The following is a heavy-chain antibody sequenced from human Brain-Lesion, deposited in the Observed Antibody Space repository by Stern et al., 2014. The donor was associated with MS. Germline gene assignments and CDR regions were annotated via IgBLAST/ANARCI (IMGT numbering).Heavy chain of an antibody. CDR2: LSTTASTI. CDR3: TISSSRYYFDS. D-gene: IGHD2-2*01. V-gene: IGHV3-11*01. CDR1: GFIFRDYY. J-gene: IGHJ4*02. Sequence: VQLVASGGTLVTPGGSLKLSCAASGFIFRDYYINRSRPAPGQGLEWVSYLSTTASTIYYADSVKGRFTISRDNTKNSLFLQMSSLRAEDTAVYYCTISSSRYYFDSWGLGTLVTVSS.